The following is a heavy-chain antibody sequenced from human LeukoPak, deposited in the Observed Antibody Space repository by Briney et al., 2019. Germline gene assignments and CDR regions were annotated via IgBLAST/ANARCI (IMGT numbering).Heavy chain of an antibody. D-gene: IGHD3-10*01. CDR1: GFTFSSYS. CDR3: ARNRYGSGSFAFDI. Sequence: GGSLRLSCAASGFTFSSYSMNWVRQAPGKGLEWVSSISSSSSYIYYADSVKGRFTISRHNSKNTLYLQMNSLRAEDTAVYYCARNRYGSGSFAFDIWGQGTMVTVSS. V-gene: IGHV3-21*04. J-gene: IGHJ3*02. CDR2: ISSSSSYI.